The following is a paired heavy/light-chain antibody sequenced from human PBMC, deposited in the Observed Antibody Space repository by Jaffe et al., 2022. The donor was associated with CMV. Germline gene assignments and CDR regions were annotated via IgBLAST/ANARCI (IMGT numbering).Light chain of an antibody. CDR3: QQYGNTPPIT. Sequence: EIVLTQSPATLSLSPGERATLSCGASQSVSRDYLAWYQQKPGLAPRLLIYDSSSRAIGIPDRFSGSGSGTDFTLTISRLEPEDFAVYFCQQYGNTPPITLGQGTRLEIK. J-gene: IGKJ5*01. CDR1: QSVSRDY. CDR2: DSS. V-gene: IGKV3D-20*01.
Heavy chain of an antibody. V-gene: IGHV1-46*01. J-gene: IGHJ4*02. CDR3: ARDGSLVRGVFDY. CDR2: INPSGGST. D-gene: IGHD3-10*01. Sequence: QVQLVQSGAEVKKPGASVKASCKASGYTFTSYYIHWLRQAPGQGLEWMGRINPSGGSTSYAQKFQGRVTMTRDTSTSTLYMELSSLRSEDTAVYYCARDGSLVRGVFDYWGQGTLVTVSS. CDR1: GYTFTSYY.